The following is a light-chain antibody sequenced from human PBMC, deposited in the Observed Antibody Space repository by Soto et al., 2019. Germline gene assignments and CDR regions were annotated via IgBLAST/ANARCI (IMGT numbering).Light chain of an antibody. CDR1: SSNIATYY. CDR3: ASWDARLGAWV. J-gene: IGLJ3*02. CDR2: SDS. Sequence: QSVVTQPPSASGTPGQRVTISCSGSSSNIATYYVDWYQHLPGTAPKLLIYSDSQRPSGVPDRFSASKSGASASLAVSGLRSEDEGDYYCASWDARLGAWVFGGGHKLTVL. V-gene: IGLV1-47*02.